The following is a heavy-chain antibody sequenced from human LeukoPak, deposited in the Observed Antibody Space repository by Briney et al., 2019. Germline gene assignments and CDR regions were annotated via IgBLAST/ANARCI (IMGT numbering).Heavy chain of an antibody. CDR1: GFPFSSYG. Sequence: PGGSLRLSCAASGFPFSSYGMHWVRQAPGKGLEWVAFIRDDGSNKYYADSVKGRFTISRDNAKDPLYLQMNSMRAEDTAVYYCEKDIIVGATSNWFDRWGQGTMVTVSS. J-gene: IGHJ5*02. D-gene: IGHD1-26*01. CDR3: EKDIIVGATSNWFDR. V-gene: IGHV3-30*02. CDR2: IRDDGSNK.